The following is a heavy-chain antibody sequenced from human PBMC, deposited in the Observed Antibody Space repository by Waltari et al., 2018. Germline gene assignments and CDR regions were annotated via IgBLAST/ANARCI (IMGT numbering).Heavy chain of an antibody. D-gene: IGHD5-12*01. CDR3: ARWLQFPYYWYFDL. Sequence: QVQLQESGPGLVKPSETLSLTCTVSGGSISSYYWSWIRQPPGKGLEWIGYIYYSGSTNYNPSLKSRVTISVDTSKNQFSLKLSSVTAADTAVYYCARWLQFPYYWYFDLWGRGTLVTVSS. CDR1: GGSISSYY. J-gene: IGHJ2*01. CDR2: IYYSGST. V-gene: IGHV4-59*01.